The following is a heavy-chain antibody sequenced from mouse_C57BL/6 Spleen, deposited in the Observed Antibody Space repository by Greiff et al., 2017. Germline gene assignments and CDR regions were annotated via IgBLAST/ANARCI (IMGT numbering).Heavy chain of an antibody. D-gene: IGHD1-1*01. Sequence: EVKLQESGPGLVKPSQSLSLTCSVTGYSITSGYYWNWIRQFPGNKLEWMGYISYDGSNNYNPSLKNRISITRDTSKNQFFLKLNSVTTEDTATYYCARGPHYYGSSYWYFDVWGTGTTVTVSS. CDR1: GYSITSGYY. V-gene: IGHV3-6*01. CDR3: ARGPHYYGSSYWYFDV. CDR2: ISYDGSN. J-gene: IGHJ1*03.